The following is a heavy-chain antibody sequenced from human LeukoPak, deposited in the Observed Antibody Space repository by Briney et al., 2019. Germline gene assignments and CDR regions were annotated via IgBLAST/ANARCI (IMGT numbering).Heavy chain of an antibody. CDR1: GRSISSDY. Sequence: SETLSLTCTVPGRSISSDYWSWIRHPPGKGLEWIGWISYSGSTTYNPSLKTRVTISLDTSKNQFSLKLSSVTAADTAVYYCARQASCSGTNCYPFDDWGQGTLVTVSS. V-gene: IGHV4-59*08. D-gene: IGHD2-2*01. CDR2: ISYSGST. J-gene: IGHJ4*02. CDR3: ARQASCSGTNCYPFDD.